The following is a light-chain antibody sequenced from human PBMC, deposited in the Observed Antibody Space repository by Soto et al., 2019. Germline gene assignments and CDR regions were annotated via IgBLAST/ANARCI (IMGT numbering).Light chain of an antibody. Sequence: EIVMTQSPATLSVSPGERATLSCRASQSISSSLAWYQQKPGQAPRLLIYGASIRATGIPARFSGSRSGTEFTLTISSLQSEDVAVYYCQRYNNGPTYTFGQGTKLEIK. J-gene: IGKJ2*01. CDR1: QSISSS. V-gene: IGKV3-15*01. CDR3: QRYNNGPTYT. CDR2: GAS.